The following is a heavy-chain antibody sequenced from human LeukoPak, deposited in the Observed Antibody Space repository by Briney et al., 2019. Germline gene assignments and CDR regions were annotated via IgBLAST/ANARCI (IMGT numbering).Heavy chain of an antibody. J-gene: IGHJ4*02. Sequence: GGSLRLSCTASGFTFGDYALSWVRQAPGKGLEWVGFIRSQACDGTAEYAASVKGRFTISRDDSKSIAYLQMTSLKTEDTAVYYCARSTWYMDYWGQGTLVTVSS. CDR3: ARSTWYMDY. CDR2: IRSQACDGTA. V-gene: IGHV3-49*04. D-gene: IGHD6-13*01. CDR1: GFTFGDYA.